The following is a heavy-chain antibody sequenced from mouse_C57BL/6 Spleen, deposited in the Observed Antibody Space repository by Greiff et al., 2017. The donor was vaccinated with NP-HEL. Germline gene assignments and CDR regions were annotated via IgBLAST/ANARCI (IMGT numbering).Heavy chain of an antibody. CDR3: AREDGYPWFAY. CDR1: GYTFTDYN. CDR2: INPNNGGT. J-gene: IGHJ3*01. D-gene: IGHD2-3*01. Sequence: EVKLVESGPELVKPGASVKMSCKASGYTFTDYNMHWVQQSHGKSLEWIGYINPNNGGTSYNQKFKGQATLTVNKSSSTAYMELRSLTSEDSAVYYCAREDGYPWFAYWGQGTLVTVSA. V-gene: IGHV1-22*01.